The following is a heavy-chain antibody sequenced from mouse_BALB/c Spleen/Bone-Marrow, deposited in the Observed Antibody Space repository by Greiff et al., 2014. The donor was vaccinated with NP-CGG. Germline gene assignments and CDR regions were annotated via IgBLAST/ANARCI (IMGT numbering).Heavy chain of an antibody. J-gene: IGHJ2*01. Sequence: LQQSGSELVRPGASVKLSCKASGYTFTSYWMHWVKQRPGQGLEWIGNIYPGSGSTNYDEKFKSKATLTVDTSSSTAYMQLSSLTSEDSAVYYCTGRRGNYYYFDYWGQGTTLTVSS. CDR3: TGRRGNYYYFDY. CDR1: GYTFTSYW. CDR2: IYPGSGST. D-gene: IGHD2-1*01. V-gene: IGHV1S22*01.